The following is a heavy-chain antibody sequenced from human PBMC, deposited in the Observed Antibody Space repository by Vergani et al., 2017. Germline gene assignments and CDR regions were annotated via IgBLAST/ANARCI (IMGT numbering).Heavy chain of an antibody. CDR1: GFTFSSYA. J-gene: IGHJ5*02. V-gene: IGHV3-23*01. CDR2: ISGSGGST. Sequence: EVQLLESGGGLVQPGGSLRLSCAASGFTFSSYAMSWVRQAPGKGLEWVSAISGSGGSTYYADSVKGRFTIPRDNSKNTVYLQMNSLRAEDTAVYYCTKLYCSSTSCYPHNWFDPWGQVTLVTVSS. D-gene: IGHD2-2*01. CDR3: TKLYCSSTSCYPHNWFDP.